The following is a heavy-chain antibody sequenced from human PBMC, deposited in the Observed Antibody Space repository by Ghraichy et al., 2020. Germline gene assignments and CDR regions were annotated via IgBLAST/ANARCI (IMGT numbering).Heavy chain of an antibody. CDR3: TMPWCVETCYGMDV. CDR2: IRSKAYNYAT. CDR1: GFIFSDSA. D-gene: IGHD2-8*02. V-gene: IGHV3-73*01. J-gene: IGHJ6*02. Sequence: GESLRLSCAASGFIFSDSAVYWVRQSSGKGLEWLGRIRSKAYNYATTYAASVRGRFIISRDDSKNTAYLQMNNLKTEDTAVYYCTMPWCVETCYGMDVWGQGTTVTVSS.